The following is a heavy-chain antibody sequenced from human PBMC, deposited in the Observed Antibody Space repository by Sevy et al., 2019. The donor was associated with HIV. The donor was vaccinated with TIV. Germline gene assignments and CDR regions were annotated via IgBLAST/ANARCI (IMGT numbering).Heavy chain of an antibody. Sequence: GGSLRLSCAASGFTFSSYWMSWVRQAPGKGLEWVANIKQDGSEKYYVDSVKGRFTISRDNAKNSLYLQMNSLRAKDTAVYYCARGGYSYGYVGYYYYGMDVWGQGTTVTVSS. V-gene: IGHV3-7*01. CDR1: GFTFSSYW. CDR3: ARGGYSYGYVGYYYYGMDV. D-gene: IGHD5-18*01. J-gene: IGHJ6*02. CDR2: IKQDGSEK.